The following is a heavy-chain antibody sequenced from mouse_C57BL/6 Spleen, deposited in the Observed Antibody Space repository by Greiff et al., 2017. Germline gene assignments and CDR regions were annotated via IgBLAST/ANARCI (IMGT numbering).Heavy chain of an antibody. CDR2: LNPNNGGT. V-gene: IGHV1-22*01. Sequence: EVQLQQSGPELVKPGASVKMSCKASGYTFTDYNMHWVKQSHGKSLEWIGYLNPNNGGTSYNQKFKGKATLTVNKSSSTAYMELRSLTSEDSAVYYCARAIYYGYDACAYWGQGTLVTVSA. CDR1: GYTFTDYN. CDR3: ARAIYYGYDACAY. D-gene: IGHD2-2*01. J-gene: IGHJ3*01.